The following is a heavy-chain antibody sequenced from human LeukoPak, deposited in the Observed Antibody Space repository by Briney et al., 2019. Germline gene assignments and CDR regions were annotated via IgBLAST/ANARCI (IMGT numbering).Heavy chain of an antibody. CDR3: SSGHYGLDV. Sequence: GGSLRLSCAASGFSFSGSSMNWVRQASGKGLERVGRIGSKIDNYATAYVESVKGRFIISREDSKNTAYLQMNNLKTEDTAVYYCSSGHYGLDVWGQGTTVTVSS. J-gene: IGHJ6*02. V-gene: IGHV3-73*01. CDR1: GFSFSGSS. CDR2: IGSKIDNYAT.